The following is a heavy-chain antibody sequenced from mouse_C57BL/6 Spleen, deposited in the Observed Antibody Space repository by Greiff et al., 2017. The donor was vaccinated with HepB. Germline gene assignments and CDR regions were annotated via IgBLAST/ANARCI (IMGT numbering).Heavy chain of an antibody. D-gene: IGHD1-1*01. CDR2: ISDGGSYT. CDR3: AREGTYGSSYGWFAY. J-gene: IGHJ3*01. Sequence: EVHLVESGGGLVKPGGSLKLSCAASGFTFSSYAMSWVRQTPEKRLEWVATISDGGSYTYYPDNVKGRFTISRDNAKNNLYLQMSHLKSEDTAMYYCAREGTYGSSYGWFAYWGQGTLVTVSA. V-gene: IGHV5-4*01. CDR1: GFTFSSYA.